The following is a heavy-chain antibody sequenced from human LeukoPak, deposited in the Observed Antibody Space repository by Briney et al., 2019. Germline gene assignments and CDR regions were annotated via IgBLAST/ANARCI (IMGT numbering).Heavy chain of an antibody. D-gene: IGHD6-19*01. V-gene: IGHV3-30*03. CDR1: GFTFNSYG. J-gene: IGHJ4*02. CDR2: ISYDGSNK. Sequence: PGRSLTLSCAASGFTFNSYGIHWVRQAPGKGLEWVAVISYDGSNKYYADSVKGRFTISRDNSKNTVYLQMSSLRAEDTAVYYCASRSSGWYGIDYWGQGTLVTVSS. CDR3: ASRSSGWYGIDY.